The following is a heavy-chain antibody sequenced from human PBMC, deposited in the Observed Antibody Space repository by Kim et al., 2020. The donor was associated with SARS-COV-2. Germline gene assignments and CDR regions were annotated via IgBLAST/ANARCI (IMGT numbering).Heavy chain of an antibody. Sequence: GGSLRLSCAASGFTFSSYAMSWVRQAPGKGLEWVSAISGSGGSTYYADSVKGRFTISRDNSKNTLYLQMNSLRAEDTAVYYCAKDGGGGTARHPLYYYYYYGMDVWGQGTTVTVSS. CDR1: GFTFSSYA. CDR3: AKDGGGGTARHPLYYYYYYGMDV. J-gene: IGHJ6*02. CDR2: ISGSGGST. V-gene: IGHV3-23*01. D-gene: IGHD6-6*01.